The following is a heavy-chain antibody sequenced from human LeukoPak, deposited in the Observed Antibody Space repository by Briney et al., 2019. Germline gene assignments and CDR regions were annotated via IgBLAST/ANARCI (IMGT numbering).Heavy chain of an antibody. V-gene: IGHV1-2*02. CDR3: ARVYYDSSGYYPVFAFDI. CDR1: GYTFTGYY. CDR2: INPNSGGT. J-gene: IGHJ3*02. Sequence: ASVKVSCKASGYTFTGYYMHWVRQAPGQGLGWMGWINPNSGGTNYAQKFQGRVTMTRDTSISTAYMELSRLRSDDTAVYYCARVYYDSSGYYPVFAFDIWGQGTMVTVSS. D-gene: IGHD3-22*01.